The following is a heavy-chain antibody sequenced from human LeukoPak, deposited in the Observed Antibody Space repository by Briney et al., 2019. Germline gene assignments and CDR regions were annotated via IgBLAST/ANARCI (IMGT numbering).Heavy chain of an antibody. J-gene: IGHJ4*02. V-gene: IGHV1-8*03. D-gene: IGHD2-21*02. CDR3: ARDRVAYCGGDCYPPNGRYFDY. CDR2: MNPNSGNT. Sequence: ASVKVSCKASGGTLSSYAISWVRQATGQGLEWMGWMNPNSGNTGYAQKFQGRVTITADESTSTAYMELSSLRSEDTAVYYCARDRVAYCGGDCYPPNGRYFDYWGQGTLVTVSS. CDR1: GGTLSSYA.